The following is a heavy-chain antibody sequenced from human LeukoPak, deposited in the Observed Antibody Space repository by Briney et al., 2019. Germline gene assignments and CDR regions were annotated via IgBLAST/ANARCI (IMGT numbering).Heavy chain of an antibody. CDR2: INSDGSST. D-gene: IGHD3-22*01. CDR1: GFTFSSYW. Sequence: GGSLRLSCAASGFTFSSYWMHWVRQAPGKGLVWVSRINSDGSSTSYADSVKGRFTISRDNAKNTLYLQMNSLRAEATAVYYCASWYYYDSRAYFQHWGQGTLVTVSS. CDR3: ASWYYYDSRAYFQH. V-gene: IGHV3-74*01. J-gene: IGHJ1*01.